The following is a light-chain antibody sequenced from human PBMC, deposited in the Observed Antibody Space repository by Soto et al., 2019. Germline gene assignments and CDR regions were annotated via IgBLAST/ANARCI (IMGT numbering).Light chain of an antibody. V-gene: IGLV1-51*01. Sequence: QSVLTQPPSVSAAPGHKVTISCSGSQSNVGDNYVSWHQLLPGTAPKLLIYDNVQRNAGIPDRFSASKSGTSATLDITGLQTGDEADYYCGTWDDGLSAAVFGGGTQLTVL. J-gene: IGLJ7*01. CDR3: GTWDDGLSAAV. CDR2: DNV. CDR1: QSNVGDNY.